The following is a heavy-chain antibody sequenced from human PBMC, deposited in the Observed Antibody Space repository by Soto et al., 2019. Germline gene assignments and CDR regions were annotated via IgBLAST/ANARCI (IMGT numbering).Heavy chain of an antibody. CDR2: IYYSGNN. CDR3: ARDTVYCSGGSCYGMDV. CDR1: GGSISSGGYY. J-gene: IGHJ6*02. D-gene: IGHD2-15*01. V-gene: IGHV4-31*03. Sequence: QVQLQESGPGLVKPSQTLSLTCTVSGGSISSGGYYWSWIRQHPGKGLEGVGFIYYSGNNNYNPSRKSRVTISVDTSKKQFSLKLSSVTAADTAVYYCARDTVYCSGGSCYGMDVWGQGPTVTVSS.